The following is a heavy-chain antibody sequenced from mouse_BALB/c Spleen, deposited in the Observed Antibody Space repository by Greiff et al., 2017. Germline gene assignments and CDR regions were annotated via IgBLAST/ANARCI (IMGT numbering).Heavy chain of an antibody. CDR1: GFTFSDYY. D-gene: IGHD1-1*01. V-gene: IGHV5-4*02. CDR2: ISDGGSYT. CDR3: ARDRTTVPYYAMDY. Sequence: EVQLQQSGGGLVKPGGSLKLSCAASGFTFSDYYMYWVRQTPEKRLEWVATISDGGSYTYYPDSVKGRFTISRDNAKNNLYLQMSSLKSEDTAMYYCARDRTTVPYYAMDYWGQGTSVTVSS. J-gene: IGHJ4*01.